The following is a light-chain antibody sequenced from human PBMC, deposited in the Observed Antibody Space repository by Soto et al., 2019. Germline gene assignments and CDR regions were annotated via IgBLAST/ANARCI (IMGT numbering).Light chain of an antibody. J-gene: IGLJ2*01. CDR1: RSDVGDYNY. Sequence: QSALTQPPSASGSPGQSVTISCTGTRSDVGDYNYVSWYQQHPGKAPKLLIYEVTKRPSGVPDRFSGSKSANTASLTVSGLQADDEADYYCSSYAGSDNFEVFGGGTKLTVL. CDR3: SSYAGSDNFEV. CDR2: EVT. V-gene: IGLV2-8*01.